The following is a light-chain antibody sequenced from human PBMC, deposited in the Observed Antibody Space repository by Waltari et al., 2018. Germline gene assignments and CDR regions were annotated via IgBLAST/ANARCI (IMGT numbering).Light chain of an antibody. V-gene: IGLV1-47*01. CDR3: AAWDDSLSGVV. CDR2: RNN. CDR1: SSNIGSNY. Sequence: QSVLTQPPSASGTPGQRVTISCSGSSSNIGSNYVYWYQQLPGTTPTLLSYRNNQRPSGVHDRFSGSKSGTSASLAISGLRSEDEADYYCAAWDDSLSGVVFGGGTKLTVL. J-gene: IGLJ2*01.